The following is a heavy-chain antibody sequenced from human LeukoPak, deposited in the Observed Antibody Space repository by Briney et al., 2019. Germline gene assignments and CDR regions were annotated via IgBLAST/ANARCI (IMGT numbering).Heavy chain of an antibody. CDR2: INTDGSIS. Sequence: GGSLRLSCAASGFTFSTSWMHWVRQTPGKGLVWVSVINTDGSISVYADSVKGRFTISRGNAKNTLYLQMNSLRPEDTATYYCVRGSTGYLINYWGQGTLVTVSS. J-gene: IGHJ4*02. CDR3: VRGSTGYLINY. CDR1: GFTFSTSW. V-gene: IGHV3-74*01. D-gene: IGHD3-22*01.